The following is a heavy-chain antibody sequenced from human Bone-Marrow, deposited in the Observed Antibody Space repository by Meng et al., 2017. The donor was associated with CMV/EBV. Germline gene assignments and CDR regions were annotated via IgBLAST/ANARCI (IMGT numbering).Heavy chain of an antibody. CDR1: GFTLSRYW. CDR2: INEDGSRT. V-gene: IGHV3-74*01. J-gene: IGHJ4*02. CDR3: ARDWSGSDDY. D-gene: IGHD1-26*01. Sequence: GESLKISCAASGFTLSRYWMHWVRQAPGKGLVWVSRINEDGSRTDYADSVKGRFTISRDNGENTLYLEMNSLRAEDTAVYYCARDWSGSDDYWGQGTRGTVSS.